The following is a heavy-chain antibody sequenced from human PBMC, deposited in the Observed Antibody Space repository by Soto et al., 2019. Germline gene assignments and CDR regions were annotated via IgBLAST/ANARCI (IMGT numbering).Heavy chain of an antibody. Sequence: PGESLKISCNGSGYSFTSYWIGWVRQMPGKGLEWMGITYPGDSDTRYSPSFQGQVTISADKSISTAYLQWSSLKASDTAMYYWARHRSRSGWYRVDYWGQGTLVTVSS. J-gene: IGHJ4*02. V-gene: IGHV5-51*01. CDR2: TYPGDSDT. CDR3: ARHRSRSGWYRVDY. D-gene: IGHD6-19*01. CDR1: GYSFTSYW.